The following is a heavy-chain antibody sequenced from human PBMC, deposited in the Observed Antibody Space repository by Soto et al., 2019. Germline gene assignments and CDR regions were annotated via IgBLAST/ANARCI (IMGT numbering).Heavy chain of an antibody. V-gene: IGHV4-4*02. CDR1: GGSISSSNW. D-gene: IGHD5-12*01. J-gene: IGHJ4*02. Sequence: QVQLQESGPGLVKPSGTLSLTCAVSGGSISSSNWWSWVRQPPGKGLEWVGEIYHSGSNNHNPSLKSRVXXSXDXXKNQFSLKLSSVTAADTAVYYCARDPNSGYSGSQDWGQGTLVTVSS. CDR2: IYHSGSN. CDR3: ARDPNSGYSGSQD.